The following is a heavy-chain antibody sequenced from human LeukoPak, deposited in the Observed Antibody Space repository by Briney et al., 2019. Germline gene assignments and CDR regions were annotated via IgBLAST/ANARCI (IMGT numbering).Heavy chain of an antibody. V-gene: IGHV1-69*05. D-gene: IGHD3-22*01. CDR1: GGTFSSYA. CDR3: ARGRYYYDSSGYWGE. J-gene: IGHJ4*02. CDR2: IIPIFGTA. Sequence: SVKVSCKASGGTFSSYAISWVRQAPGQGLEWMGGIIPIFGTANYAQKFQGRVTITTDESTSTAYMELSSLRSEDTAVYYCARGRYYYDSSGYWGEWGQGTLVTFSS.